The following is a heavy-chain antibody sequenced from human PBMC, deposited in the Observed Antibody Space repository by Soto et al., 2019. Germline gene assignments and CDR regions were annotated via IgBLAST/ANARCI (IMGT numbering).Heavy chain of an antibody. V-gene: IGHV4-34*01. D-gene: IGHD4-17*01. CDR1: GGSFSGYY. Sequence: SETLSLTCAVYGGSFSGYYWSWIRQPPGKGLEWIGEINHSGSTNYNPSLKSRVTISVDTSKNQFSLKLSSVTAADTAVYYCARGGRVKTVKSWFDTWGQGTLVTVSS. CDR3: ARGGRVKTVKSWFDT. J-gene: IGHJ5*02. CDR2: INHSGST.